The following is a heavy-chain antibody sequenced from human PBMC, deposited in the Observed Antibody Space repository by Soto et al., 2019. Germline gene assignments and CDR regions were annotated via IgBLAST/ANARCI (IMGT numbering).Heavy chain of an antibody. J-gene: IGHJ4*02. CDR3: ARDLLFLEWSYFDY. CDR2: ISYDGSNK. Sequence: GGSLRLSCAASGFTFSSYAMHWVRQAPGKGLERVAVISYDGSNKYYADSVKGRFTISRDNSKNTLYLQMNSLRAEDTAVYYCARDLLFLEWSYFDYWGQGTLVTVSS. V-gene: IGHV3-30-3*01. D-gene: IGHD3-3*01. CDR1: GFTFSSYA.